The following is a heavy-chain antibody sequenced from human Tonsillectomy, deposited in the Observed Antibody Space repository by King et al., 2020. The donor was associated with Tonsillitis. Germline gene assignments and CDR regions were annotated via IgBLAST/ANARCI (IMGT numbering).Heavy chain of an antibody. J-gene: IGHJ4*02. Sequence: VQLVESGGGLIQPGGSLRLSCVASGFTVSSNYMSWVRQAPGKGLEWVSVIYSCGSTYYTDSVKGRFTISRDNSKNTLYLQINSLRAEDTAVYYCARDVAAAGFLWDWGQGTLVTVSS. CDR3: ARDVAAAGFLWD. V-gene: IGHV3-53*01. D-gene: IGHD6-13*01. CDR2: IYSCGST. CDR1: GFTVSSNY.